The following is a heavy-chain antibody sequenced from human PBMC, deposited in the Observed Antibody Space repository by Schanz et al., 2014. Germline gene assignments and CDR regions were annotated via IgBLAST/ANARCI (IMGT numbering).Heavy chain of an antibody. V-gene: IGHV3-23*04. CDR1: GFTFRRFG. CDR2: IAGDGGGP. CDR3: ARENLNWEAFDI. D-gene: IGHD7-27*01. J-gene: IGHJ3*02. Sequence: DVQLVESGGGLVQPGGSLRLSCAASGFTFRRFGVSWVRQAPGKGLEWVSVIAGDGGGPNYADSVKGRFTISRDNAKNSLYLEMTSLRGEDPAVYYCARENLNWEAFDIGGQGTVVTVSS.